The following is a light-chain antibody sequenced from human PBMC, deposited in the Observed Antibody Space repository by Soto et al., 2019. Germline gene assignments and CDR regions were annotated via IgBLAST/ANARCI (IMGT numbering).Light chain of an antibody. CDR2: AAS. Sequence: DIQVTQSAASLSASLGDRVTITCRASQGIRNDLAWFQQKKGKAPKRLIYAASNLQSGVPSRFSGSGSGTEFNLTISSLQPEDFATYFCLQHNNYPPTFGQGTKVDIK. J-gene: IGKJ1*01. CDR3: LQHNNYPPT. CDR1: QGIRND. V-gene: IGKV1-17*01.